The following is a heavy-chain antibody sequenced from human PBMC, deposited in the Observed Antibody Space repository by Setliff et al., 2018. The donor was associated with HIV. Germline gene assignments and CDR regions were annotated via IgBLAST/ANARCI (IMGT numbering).Heavy chain of an antibody. CDR1: GFTFSNAW. CDR3: TVSYYYDSSGYYRPFDY. CDR2: IRSKAYGGTT. J-gene: IGHJ4*02. D-gene: IGHD3-22*01. Sequence: LRLSCAASGFTFSNAWMSWVRQAPGKGPEWVGFIRSKAYGGTTEYAASVKGRFTISRDDSKSIAYLQMNSLKTEDTAVYYCTVSYYYDSSGYYRPFDYWGQGTLVTVSS. V-gene: IGHV3-49*04.